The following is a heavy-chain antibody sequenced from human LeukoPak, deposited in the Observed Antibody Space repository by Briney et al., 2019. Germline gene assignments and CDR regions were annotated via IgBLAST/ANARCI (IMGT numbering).Heavy chain of an antibody. CDR2: IYSGGST. CDR1: GFTVSSNY. V-gene: IGHV3-53*01. J-gene: IGHJ6*02. CDR3: ARVGRYCSGGSCSQYYYYYGMDV. Sequence: PGGSLRLSCAASGFTVSSNYMSWVRQAPGKGLEWVSVIYSGGSTYCADSVKGRFTTSRDNSKNTLYLQMNSLRAEDTAVYYCARVGRYCSGGSCSQYYYYYGMDVWGQGTTVTVSS. D-gene: IGHD2-15*01.